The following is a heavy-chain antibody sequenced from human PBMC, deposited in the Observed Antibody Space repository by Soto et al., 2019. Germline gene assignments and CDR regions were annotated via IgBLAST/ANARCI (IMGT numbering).Heavy chain of an antibody. CDR3: ARISRYCNSGTCRDSYDMDV. J-gene: IGHJ6*02. Sequence: GGSLRLSCAASGFTFGHYGMQWVRQAPGKRLEWVALIWNDGSIQYYADSVKGRFTISRDNSKNTLYLQMDSLRAEDTAVFYCARISRYCNSGTCRDSYDMDVWGEGSSVTVSS. D-gene: IGHD1-26*01. CDR1: GFTFGHYG. CDR2: IWNDGSIQ. V-gene: IGHV3-33*01.